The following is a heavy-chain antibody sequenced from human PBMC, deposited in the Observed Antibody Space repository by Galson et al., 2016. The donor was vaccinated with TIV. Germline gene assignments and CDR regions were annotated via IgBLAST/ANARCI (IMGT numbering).Heavy chain of an antibody. CDR2: INGDGSDR. V-gene: IGHV3-74*01. CDR3: ARALDYFQSSAYSYRSESYYDPVDV. D-gene: IGHD2-15*01. J-gene: IGHJ6*02. Sequence: SLRLSCAASGFHFSAYWMHWVRQVPGKGLLWVARINGDGSDRDYAESVEGRFTISRDNARNTLYLQLNRLRAEDTALYFCARALDYFQSSAYSYRSESYYDPVDVWGQGTQVTVSS. CDR1: GFHFSAYW.